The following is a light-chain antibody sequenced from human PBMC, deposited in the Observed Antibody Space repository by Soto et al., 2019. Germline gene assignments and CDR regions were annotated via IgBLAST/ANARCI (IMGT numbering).Light chain of an antibody. CDR3: GAWDESLNGYV. Sequence: QSVLTQPPSASGTPGQRVTISCSGGNSNIGINTVNWYQQLPGTAPKVLIYTDNERPSRVPDRFSGSKSGTSASLAINGLQSGDEADYYCGAWDESLNGYVFGTGTKVTVL. CDR1: NSNIGINT. V-gene: IGLV1-44*01. CDR2: TDN. J-gene: IGLJ1*01.